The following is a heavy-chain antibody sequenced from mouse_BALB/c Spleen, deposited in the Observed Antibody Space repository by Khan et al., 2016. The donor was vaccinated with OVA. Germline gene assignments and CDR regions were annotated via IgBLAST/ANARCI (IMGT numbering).Heavy chain of an antibody. CDR2: ISSDGDFT. Sequence: VQLVESGGGLVKPGGSLKLSCAASGFTFSTYALSWVRQTPEKRLEWVATISSDGDFTYYPDNVTGRFTITRDNVNNTLYLQMSSLRSDDTAMFYCARCHYGYFVYWGQGTLVTVSA. CDR3: ARCHYGYFVY. D-gene: IGHD2-2*01. J-gene: IGHJ3*01. CDR1: GFTFSTYA. V-gene: IGHV5-9-3*01.